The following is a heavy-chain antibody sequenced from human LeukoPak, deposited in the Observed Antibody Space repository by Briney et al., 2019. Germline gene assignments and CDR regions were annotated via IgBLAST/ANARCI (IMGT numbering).Heavy chain of an antibody. CDR2: ISHDGRSR. Sequence: GGSLRLSCAASEFPFSSYVMHGVRQVPGKGLAWVSRISHDGRSRTYADSVKGRFTISRDNAENTLYLQMNSLRVEDTAVYFCARDRDYIFFDYWGQGALVTVSS. CDR1: EFPFSSYV. D-gene: IGHD4-4*01. J-gene: IGHJ4*02. V-gene: IGHV3-74*03. CDR3: ARDRDYIFFDY.